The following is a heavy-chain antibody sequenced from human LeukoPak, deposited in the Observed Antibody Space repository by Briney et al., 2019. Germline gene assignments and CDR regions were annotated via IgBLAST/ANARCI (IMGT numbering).Heavy chain of an antibody. CDR3: ARDRGSSGWYEFDY. CDR2: IKQDGSEK. CDR1: GFTSSSYW. Sequence: LPGGSLRLSCAASGFTSSSYWMSWVRQAPGKGLEWVANIKQDGSEKYYVDSVKGRFAISRDNAKNSLYLQMNSLRAEDTAVYYCARDRGSSGWYEFDYWGQGTLVTVSS. D-gene: IGHD6-19*01. J-gene: IGHJ4*02. V-gene: IGHV3-7*01.